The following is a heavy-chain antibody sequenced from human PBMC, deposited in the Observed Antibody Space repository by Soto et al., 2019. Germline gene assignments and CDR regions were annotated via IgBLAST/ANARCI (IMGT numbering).Heavy chain of an antibody. CDR2: ISYDGSNK. D-gene: IGHD3-9*01. J-gene: IGHJ4*02. Sequence: QVQLVESGGGVVQPGRSLRLSCAASGFTFSSYAMHWVRQAPGKGLEWVAVISYDGSNKYYADFVKGRFTISRDNSKNTLYLQMNSLRAEDTAVYYCATYYDILPGYYTAWDYWGQGTLVTVSS. CDR3: ATYYDILPGYYTAWDY. CDR1: GFTFSSYA. V-gene: IGHV3-30-3*01.